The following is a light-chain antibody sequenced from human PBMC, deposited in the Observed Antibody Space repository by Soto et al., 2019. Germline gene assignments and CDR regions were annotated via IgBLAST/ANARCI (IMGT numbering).Light chain of an antibody. CDR2: DNS. CDR3: ATWDSKLSAVV. J-gene: IGLJ2*01. Sequence: QSVLTQPPSMSAAPGQKVTISCSGTSSNVGNNFVSWYQQVPGAALKLLIFDNSQRPSGIPDRFFASKSGTSATLAITGPQPGDEAVYYCATWDSKLSAVVFGAGTKLTVL. V-gene: IGLV1-51*01. CDR1: SSNVGNNF.